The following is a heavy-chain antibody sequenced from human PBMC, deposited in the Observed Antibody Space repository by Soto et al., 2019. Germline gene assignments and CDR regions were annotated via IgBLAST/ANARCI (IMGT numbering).Heavy chain of an antibody. Sequence: QVQLVESGGGVVQPGRSLRLSCAASGFTFSSYGMHWVRQAPGKGLEWVAVIWYDGSNEYYADSVKGRFTISRDNSKNTLYLQMNSLRAEDTAVYYCARDMVWFGELSFYFDYWGQGTLVTVSS. CDR2: IWYDGSNE. CDR1: GFTFSSYG. D-gene: IGHD3-10*01. V-gene: IGHV3-33*01. CDR3: ARDMVWFGELSFYFDY. J-gene: IGHJ4*02.